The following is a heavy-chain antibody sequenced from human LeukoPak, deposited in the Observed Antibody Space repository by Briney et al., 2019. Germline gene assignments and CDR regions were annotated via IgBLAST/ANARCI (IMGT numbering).Heavy chain of an antibody. CDR3: ARGRAYGDEFDY. V-gene: IGHV3-30*19. J-gene: IGHJ4*02. CDR1: GFTFNSYG. D-gene: IGHD4-17*01. CDR2: ISYDGSNK. Sequence: PGRSLRLSCAASGFTFNSYGMHWVRQAPGKGLEWVAVISYDGSNKYYADSVKGRFTISRDNSKNTLYLQMNSLRAEDTAVYYCARGRAYGDEFDYWGQGTLVTVSS.